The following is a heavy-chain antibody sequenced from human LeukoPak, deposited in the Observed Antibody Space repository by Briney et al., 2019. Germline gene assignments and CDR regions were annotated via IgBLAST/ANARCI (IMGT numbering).Heavy chain of an antibody. V-gene: IGHV3-30-3*01. CDR2: ISYDGSNK. J-gene: IGHJ1*01. CDR3: ARGPVTMVRGVILAEYFQH. D-gene: IGHD3-10*01. Sequence: PGGSLRLSCAASGFTFSSYAMHWVRQAPGKGLEWVAVISYDGSNKYYADSVKGRFTISRDNSKNTLYLQMNSLRAEDTAVYYCARGPVTMVRGVILAEYFQHWGQGTLVTVSS. CDR1: GFTFSSYA.